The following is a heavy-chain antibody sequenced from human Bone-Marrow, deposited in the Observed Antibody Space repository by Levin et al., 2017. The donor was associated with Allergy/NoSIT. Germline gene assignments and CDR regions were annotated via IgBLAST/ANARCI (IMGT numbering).Heavy chain of an antibody. CDR2: ISSSSSYI. CDR3: ARDYPPSPNSSGWYIWFDP. V-gene: IGHV3-21*01. D-gene: IGHD6-19*01. J-gene: IGHJ5*02. Sequence: ETLSLTCAASGFTFSSYSMNWVRQAPGKGLEWVSSISSSSSYIYYADSVKGRFTISRDNAKNSLYLQMNSLRAEDTAVYYCARDYPPSPNSSGWYIWFDPWGQGTLVTVSS. CDR1: GFTFSSYS.